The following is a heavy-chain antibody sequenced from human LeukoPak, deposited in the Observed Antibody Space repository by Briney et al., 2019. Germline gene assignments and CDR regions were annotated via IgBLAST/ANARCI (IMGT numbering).Heavy chain of an antibody. CDR2: IYPGDSDT. D-gene: IGHD3-22*01. J-gene: IGHJ4*02. Sequence: GESLKISCKDSGYSFTNYWIAWVRQMPGKGLEWMGIIYPGDSDTRYSPSFQGQVTISVDKSISSAYLQWSSLKASDTAMYFCATLVGYFDSSGELYYFDYWGQGTLVTVSS. CDR3: ATLVGYFDSSGELYYFDY. CDR1: GYSFTNYW. V-gene: IGHV5-51*01.